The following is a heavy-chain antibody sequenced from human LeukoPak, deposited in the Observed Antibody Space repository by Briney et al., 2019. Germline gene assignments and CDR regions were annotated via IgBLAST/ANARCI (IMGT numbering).Heavy chain of an antibody. D-gene: IGHD3-10*01. J-gene: IGHJ4*02. CDR2: ISASGNT. CDR1: GVSISSYY. V-gene: IGHV4-4*09. Sequence: SETLSLTCTVSGVSISSYYWSWIRQPPGKGLECIGYISASGNTNNNTSLKSRVTISVDTSKSHFSLNLSSVTAAYTAIYYCASLTGGRSYWGYFDYWGQGNLVTVSS. CDR3: ASLTGGRSYWGYFDY.